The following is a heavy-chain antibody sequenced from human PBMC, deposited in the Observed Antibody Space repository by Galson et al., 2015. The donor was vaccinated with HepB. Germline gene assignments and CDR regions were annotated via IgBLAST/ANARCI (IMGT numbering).Heavy chain of an antibody. V-gene: IGHV3-15*07. D-gene: IGHD1-26*01. CDR1: GSILSSYS. CDR3: TTHKETKTAGGI. CDR2: IKSKNGGGTT. J-gene: IGHJ3*02. Sequence: SLRLSCAASGSILSSYSMNWVRQAPGKGLEWVGLIKSKNGGGTTDYAAPVKGRFTISGDDSKNTLYLQMNSLKTEDTAVYYCTTHKETKTAGGIWGQGTMVTVSA.